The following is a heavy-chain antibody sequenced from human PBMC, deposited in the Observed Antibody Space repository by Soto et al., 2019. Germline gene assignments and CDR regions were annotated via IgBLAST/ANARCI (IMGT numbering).Heavy chain of an antibody. J-gene: IGHJ4*02. CDR3: GRNPSPRLGYGY. CDR1: GGSISSYY. D-gene: IGHD5-12*01. V-gene: IGHV4-59*08. Sequence: PSETLSLTCTVSGGSISSYYWSWIRQPPGKGLEWIGYIYYSGSTNYNPSLKSRVTISVDTSKNQFSLKLSSVTAADTAVYYCGRNPSPRLGYGYWGKGTLVTVPS. CDR2: IYYSGST.